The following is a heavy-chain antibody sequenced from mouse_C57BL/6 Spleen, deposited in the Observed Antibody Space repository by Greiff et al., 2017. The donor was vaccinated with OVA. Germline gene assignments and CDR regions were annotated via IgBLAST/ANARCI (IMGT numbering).Heavy chain of an antibody. CDR1: GFTFSSYT. D-gene: IGHD2-3*01. Sequence: EVKVVESGGGLVKPGGSLKLSCAASGFTFSSYTMSWVRQTPEKRLEWVATISGGGGNTYYPDSVKGRFTISRDNAKNTLYLQMSSLRSEDTALYYCARLDGYLGYFDYWGQGTTLTVSS. J-gene: IGHJ2*01. CDR3: ARLDGYLGYFDY. V-gene: IGHV5-9*01. CDR2: ISGGGGNT.